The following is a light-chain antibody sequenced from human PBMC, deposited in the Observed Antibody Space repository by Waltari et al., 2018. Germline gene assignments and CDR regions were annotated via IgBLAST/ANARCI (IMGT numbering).Light chain of an antibody. CDR3: HQYNNWPPFT. Sequence: ETVMTQSPATLFVSPGERATLSCRASQSVSRNLAWYQQKPGQAPRLLIYETSTRATGIPARFSGSGSGTEFTLTISSLQSEDVAIYHCHQYNNWPPFTFGQGTKVDIK. CDR2: ETS. V-gene: IGKV3-15*01. J-gene: IGKJ1*01. CDR1: QSVSRN.